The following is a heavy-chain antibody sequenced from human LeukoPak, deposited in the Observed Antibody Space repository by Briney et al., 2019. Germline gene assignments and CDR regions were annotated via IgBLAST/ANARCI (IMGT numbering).Heavy chain of an antibody. Sequence: GRSLRLSCAASGFTFDDYAMHWVRQAPGKGLEWVSGISWNSGSIGYADSVKGRFTISRDNSKSTLYLQMNSLRAEDTAVYYCARFLEWLLNWFDPWGQGTLVTVSS. J-gene: IGHJ5*02. V-gene: IGHV3-9*01. CDR3: ARFLEWLLNWFDP. CDR2: ISWNSGSI. CDR1: GFTFDDYA. D-gene: IGHD3-3*01.